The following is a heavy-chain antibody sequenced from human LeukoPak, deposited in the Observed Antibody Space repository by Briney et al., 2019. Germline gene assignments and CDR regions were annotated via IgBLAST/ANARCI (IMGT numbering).Heavy chain of an antibody. CDR3: ARESSYSSGWYYFDY. V-gene: IGHV3-21*01. D-gene: IGHD6-19*01. CDR1: GFTFSSYS. CDR2: ISSSSSYI. J-gene: IGHJ4*02. Sequence: GGSLRLSCAASGFTFSSYSMNWVRQAPGKGLEWVSSISSSSSYIYYADSVKGRFTISRDNAKNSLYLQMNSLRAEDTAVYYCARESSYSSGWYYFDYWGQGTLVTVSS.